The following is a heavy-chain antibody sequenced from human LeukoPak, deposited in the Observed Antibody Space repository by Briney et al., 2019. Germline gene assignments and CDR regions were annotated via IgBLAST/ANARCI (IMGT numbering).Heavy chain of an antibody. V-gene: IGHV4-34*01. CDR2: INHSGST. CDR3: ARDSYNWNVDAFDP. D-gene: IGHD1-20*01. CDR1: GGSFSGYY. Sequence: SETLSLTCGVYGGSFSGYYWSWIRQPPGKGLEWIGEINHSGSTDYNPSLKSRVTISVDTSKNQISLKLSSVTAADTALYYCARDSYNWNVDAFDPWGQGTLVTVSS. J-gene: IGHJ5*02.